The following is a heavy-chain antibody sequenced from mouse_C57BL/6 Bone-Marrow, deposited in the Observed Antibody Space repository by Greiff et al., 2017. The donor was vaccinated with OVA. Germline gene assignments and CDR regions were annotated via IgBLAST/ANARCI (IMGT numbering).Heavy chain of an antibody. D-gene: IGHD1-1*01. J-gene: IGHJ3*01. CDR3: ARSRVYYGSSYPFGY. CDR2: IYPGSGST. V-gene: IGHV1-55*01. Sequence: QVHVKQPGAELVKPGASVKMSCKASGYTFTSYWITWVKQRPGQGLEWIGDIYPGSGSTNYNEKFKSKATLTVDKPSSTAYMQLSSLTSEDSAVYYCARSRVYYGSSYPFGYWGQGTLVTVSA. CDR1: GYTFTSYW.